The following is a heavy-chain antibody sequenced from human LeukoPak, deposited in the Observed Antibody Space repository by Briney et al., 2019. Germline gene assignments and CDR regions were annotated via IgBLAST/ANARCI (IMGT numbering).Heavy chain of an antibody. CDR1: GFTVSSNY. CDR2: ISGNGGNT. D-gene: IGHD6-13*01. V-gene: IGHV3-23*01. CDR3: AKDIAAAGTYFDY. J-gene: IGHJ4*02. Sequence: GGSLRLSCAASGFTVSSNYMSWVRQAPGKGLEWVSTISGNGGNTFYVDSVKGRFTISRDNSKNTLYLQMNNLRAEDAAIYYCAKDIAAAGTYFDYWGQGTLVTVPS.